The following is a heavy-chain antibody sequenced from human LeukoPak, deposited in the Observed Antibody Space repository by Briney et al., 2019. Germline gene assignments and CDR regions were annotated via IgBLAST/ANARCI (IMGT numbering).Heavy chain of an antibody. CDR1: GFTFSSYG. V-gene: IGHV3-30*18. J-gene: IGHJ4*02. Sequence: GGSLRLSCAASGFTFSSYGMRWVRQAPGKGLEWVAVISYDGSNKYYADSVKGRFTISRDNSKNTLYLQMNSLRAEDTAAYYCAKDHRPIRGVNPFDYWGQGTLVTVSS. D-gene: IGHD3-10*01. CDR3: AKDHRPIRGVNPFDY. CDR2: ISYDGSNK.